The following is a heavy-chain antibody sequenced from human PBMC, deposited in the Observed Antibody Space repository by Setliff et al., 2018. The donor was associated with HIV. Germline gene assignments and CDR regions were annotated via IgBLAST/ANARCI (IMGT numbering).Heavy chain of an antibody. Sequence: LRLSCAASGFTFSSYWMSWVRQAPGKGLEWVSVIYSGGNTYYADSVKGRFTISRDNSKNTLYLQMNSLRAEDTAVYYCARSSNLPYGSGNPLFDYWGQGTLVTVSS. J-gene: IGHJ4*02. CDR3: ARSSNLPYGSGNPLFDY. CDR1: GFTFSSYW. CDR2: IYSGGNT. D-gene: IGHD3-10*01. V-gene: IGHV3-66*02.